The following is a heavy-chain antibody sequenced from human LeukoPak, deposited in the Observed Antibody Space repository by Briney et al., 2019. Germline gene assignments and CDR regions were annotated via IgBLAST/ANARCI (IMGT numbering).Heavy chain of an antibody. CDR2: INPNSGGT. D-gene: IGHD2-15*01. CDR1: GYTFTGYY. CDR3: ARTTEGYCSGGSCYYYYYYMDV. J-gene: IGHJ6*03. Sequence: GASVKVSCKASGYTFTGYYMHWVRQAPGQGLEWMGWINPNSGGTNYAQKFQGRVTMTRDTSISTAYMELSRLRSDDTAVYYCARTTEGYCSGGSCYYYYYYMDVWGKGTTVTVSS. V-gene: IGHV1-2*02.